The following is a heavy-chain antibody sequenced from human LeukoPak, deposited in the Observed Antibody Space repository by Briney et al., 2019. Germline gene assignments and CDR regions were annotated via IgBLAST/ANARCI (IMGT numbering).Heavy chain of an antibody. Sequence: GGSLRLSCPASGFTFSSYAMSWVRQVPGKGLEWVSVISGSGDNTYYADSVKGRFTISRDNSKNMLYLQMNSLGAEDTAVYYCAKWKYSNSGIDDYWGQGTLVTVSS. CDR2: ISGSGDNT. V-gene: IGHV3-23*01. J-gene: IGHJ4*02. D-gene: IGHD6-6*01. CDR1: GFTFSSYA. CDR3: AKWKYSNSGIDDY.